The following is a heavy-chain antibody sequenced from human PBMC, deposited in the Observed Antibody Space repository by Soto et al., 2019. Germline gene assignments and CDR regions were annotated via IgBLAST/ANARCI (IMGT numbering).Heavy chain of an antibody. CDR3: PKDLLRDRSGSHHGGDF. D-gene: IGHD3-22*01. V-gene: IGHV3-30*18. J-gene: IGHJ4*02. CDR1: GFMFNNYG. CDR2: ISFDGTNK. Sequence: QVKLVEAGGGVVQPGRSLGLSCAASGFMFNNYGMHWVRQAPGKGLEWVAIISFDGTNKYYADSVMGRFTISRDNSKNTLYLQMLSLRDEDTAVDSCPKDLLRDRSGSHHGGDFWGQGTRVTVSS.